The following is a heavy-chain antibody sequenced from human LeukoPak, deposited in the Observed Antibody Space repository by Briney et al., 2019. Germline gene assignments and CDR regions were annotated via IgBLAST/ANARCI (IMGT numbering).Heavy chain of an antibody. D-gene: IGHD2-2*01. CDR2: IYPGDSDT. J-gene: IGHJ5*02. V-gene: IGHV5-51*01. CDR1: GYSFTSYW. Sequence: GESLKISCKGSGYSFTSYWIGWVRQMPGKGLEWMGIIYPGDSDTRYSPSFQGQVTISADKSISTAYLQWSSLKASDTAVYYCARRRYCSSTSCPAGWFDPWGQGTLVTVSS. CDR3: ARRRYCSSTSCPAGWFDP.